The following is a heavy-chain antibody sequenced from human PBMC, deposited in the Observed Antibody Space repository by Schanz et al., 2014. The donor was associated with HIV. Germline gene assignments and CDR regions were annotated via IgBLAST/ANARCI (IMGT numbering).Heavy chain of an antibody. CDR3: VRGDTVFEY. Sequence: DVQLVDSGGGLVKRGGSLRLSCAASGFTLNNYGVNWVRQAPGKGLEWISSISSNTNYINYADSVKGRFTISRDNAKNSLYLQMNSLRFADTAVYYCVRGDTVFEYWGQGTLVTVS. D-gene: IGHD5-18*01. CDR2: ISSNTNYI. CDR1: GFTLNNYG. J-gene: IGHJ4*02. V-gene: IGHV3-21*01.